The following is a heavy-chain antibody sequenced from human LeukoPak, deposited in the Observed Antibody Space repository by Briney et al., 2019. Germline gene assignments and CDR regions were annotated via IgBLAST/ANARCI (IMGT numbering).Heavy chain of an antibody. D-gene: IGHD3-10*01. CDR1: GFTLCIHS. CDR3: ARGSGSGSYCPRFNY. J-gene: IGHJ4*02. V-gene: IGHV3-48*04. Sequence: GGSLSLSCAVCGFTLCIHSMIGAAQAPGEAREEGSYISSSSNTIYYATSSKARFTISRDNAKNSLYVQMNSLRAEDTAVYSCARGSGSGSYCPRFNYWGQGTLVTVSS. CDR2: ISSSSNTI.